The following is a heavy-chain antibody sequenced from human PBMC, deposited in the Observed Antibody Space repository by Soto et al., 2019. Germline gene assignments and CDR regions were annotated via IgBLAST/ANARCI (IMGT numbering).Heavy chain of an antibody. CDR2: ISAYNGNT. D-gene: IGHD2-2*01. CDR3: ARGDEYCSSTSCHAIFDY. Sequence: ASVKVSCKASGYTFTSYGISWVRQAPGQGLEWMGWISAYNGNTNYAQKLQGRVTMTTDTSTSTAYMELRSLRSDDTAVYYCARGDEYCSSTSCHAIFDYWGQGTLVTVSS. J-gene: IGHJ4*02. V-gene: IGHV1-18*01. CDR1: GYTFTSYG.